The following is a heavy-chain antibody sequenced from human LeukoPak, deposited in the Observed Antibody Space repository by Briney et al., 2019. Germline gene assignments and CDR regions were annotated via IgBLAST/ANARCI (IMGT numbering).Heavy chain of an antibody. CDR1: GFTFSSYW. J-gene: IGHJ6*02. V-gene: IGHV3-7*03. Sequence: GGSLRLSCAASGFTFSSYWMNWARQAPGKGLGWVASINHNGNVNYYVDSVKGRFTISRDNAKNSLYLQMGNLRAEDTAVYFCARGGGLDVWGQGATVTVSS. CDR2: INHNGNVN. CDR3: ARGGGLDV. D-gene: IGHD3-16*01.